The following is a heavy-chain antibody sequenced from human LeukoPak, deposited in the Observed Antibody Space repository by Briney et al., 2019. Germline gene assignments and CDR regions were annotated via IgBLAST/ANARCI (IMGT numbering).Heavy chain of an antibody. D-gene: IGHD5-18*01. J-gene: IGHJ4*02. V-gene: IGHV5-51*01. CDR1: GYSFTTNW. Sequence: GESLKISCKGSGYSFTTNWIGWVRQMPGKGLEWMGIIYPGDSETRYSPSFQGQVTISADKSISTAYVQWSSLKASDTAMYYCVRSRGYSYGYSYYFDYWGQGTLVTVCS. CDR3: VRSRGYSYGYSYYFDY. CDR2: IYPGDSET.